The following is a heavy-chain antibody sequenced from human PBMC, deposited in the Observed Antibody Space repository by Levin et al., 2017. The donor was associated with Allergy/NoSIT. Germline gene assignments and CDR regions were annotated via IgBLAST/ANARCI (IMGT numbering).Heavy chain of an antibody. J-gene: IGHJ4*02. Sequence: GESLKISCAASGFTFSSYGMHWVRQAPGKGLEWVAVISYDGSNKYYADSVKGRFTISRDNSKNTLYLQMNSLRAEDTAVYYCAKDGSSWEEGFDYWGQGTLVTVSS. CDR2: ISYDGSNK. D-gene: IGHD6-13*01. CDR1: GFTFSSYG. V-gene: IGHV3-30*18. CDR3: AKDGSSWEEGFDY.